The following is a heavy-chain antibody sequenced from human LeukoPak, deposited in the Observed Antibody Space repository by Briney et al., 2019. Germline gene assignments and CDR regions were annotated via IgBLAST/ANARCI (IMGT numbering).Heavy chain of an antibody. D-gene: IGHD2-15*01. V-gene: IGHV3-9*01. CDR1: GFTFDDYA. J-gene: IGHJ5*02. CDR3: AKDPYRVVFATGNYLDP. Sequence: GGSLRLSCAASGFTFDDYAMHWVRQAPGKGLEWVSGISWNSGSIGYADSVKGRFTISRDNAKNTLYLQMNSLRAEDTAVYYCAKDPYRVVFATGNYLDPWGQGTLVTVSS. CDR2: ISWNSGSI.